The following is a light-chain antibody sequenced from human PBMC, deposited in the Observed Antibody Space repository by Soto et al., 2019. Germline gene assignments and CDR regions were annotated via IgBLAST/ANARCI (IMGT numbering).Light chain of an antibody. Sequence: QSALTQPASVSGSPGQSITISCTGTSSDIGGYNYVSWYQQHPNKAPKLMIYEVSNRPSGVSNRFSGSNSGNTASLTISGLQAEDEADYYCNSYTSSSPPYVFGTGTKVTVL. J-gene: IGLJ1*01. CDR2: EVS. CDR1: SSDIGGYNY. CDR3: NSYTSSSPPYV. V-gene: IGLV2-14*01.